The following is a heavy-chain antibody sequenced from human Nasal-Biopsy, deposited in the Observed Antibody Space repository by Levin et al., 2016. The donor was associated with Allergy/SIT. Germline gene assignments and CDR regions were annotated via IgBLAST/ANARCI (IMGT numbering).Heavy chain of an antibody. CDR1: RGSMNKKY. V-gene: IGHV4-4*07. D-gene: IGHD4-23*01. CDR2: VYTNEGV. CDR3: ARARGYEQIQIYGGAGTIGHLILALHV. Sequence: SETLSLTCTVSRGSMNKKYWTWIRQPPGKGPEWIGHVYTNEGVDSVEYNPSLTGRAAISVDTSKNQVSLILRSVTPADTAIYYCARARGYEQIQIYGGAGTIGHLILALHVWGQGTMVSVSS. J-gene: IGHJ3*01.